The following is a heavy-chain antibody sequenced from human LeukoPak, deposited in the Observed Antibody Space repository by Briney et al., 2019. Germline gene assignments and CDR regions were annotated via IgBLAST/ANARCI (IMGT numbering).Heavy chain of an antibody. V-gene: IGHV1-69*04. J-gene: IGHJ4*02. CDR3: ARDPDYYGSGSYYRDFDY. Sequence: SVKVSCKASGGTFSSYAISWVRQAPGQGLEWMGRIIPILGIANYAQKFQGRVTITADKSTSTAYMELSSLRSEDTAVYYCARDPDYYGSGSYYRDFDYWGQGTLVTVSS. CDR1: GGTFSSYA. D-gene: IGHD3-10*01. CDR2: IIPILGIA.